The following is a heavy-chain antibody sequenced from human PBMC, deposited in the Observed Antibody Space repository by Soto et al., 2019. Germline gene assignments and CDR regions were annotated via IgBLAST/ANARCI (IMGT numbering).Heavy chain of an antibody. CDR1: GGSISSYY. Sequence: QVQLQESGPGLVKPSETLSLTCTVSGGSISSYYWSWIRQPPGKGLEWIGYIYYSGSTNYNPSLKSRVTISVDTSKNQFSLKLSSVTAADTAVYYCARGYCSGGSCRFDYWGQGTLVTVSS. D-gene: IGHD2-15*01. J-gene: IGHJ4*02. CDR2: IYYSGST. V-gene: IGHV4-59*01. CDR3: ARGYCSGGSCRFDY.